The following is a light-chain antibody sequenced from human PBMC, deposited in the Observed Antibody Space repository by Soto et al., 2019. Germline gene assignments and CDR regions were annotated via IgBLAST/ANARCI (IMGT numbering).Light chain of an antibody. CDR3: HQYNSSPWT. V-gene: IGKV1-5*03. J-gene: IGKJ1*01. Sequence: DIQMTQSPSTVSASVGDRVTIACRASQSISGWLAWYQQKPGKAPKLLIYKASSLKSGVPSRFSGSGSGTEFTLTISSLQPDEFATYYCHQYNSSPWTFGQGTKVDI. CDR1: QSISGW. CDR2: KAS.